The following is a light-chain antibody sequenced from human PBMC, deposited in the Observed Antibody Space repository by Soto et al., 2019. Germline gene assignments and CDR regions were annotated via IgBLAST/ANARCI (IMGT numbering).Light chain of an antibody. J-gene: IGKJ1*01. CDR1: QSINIW. CDR3: QQYNDYWT. CDR2: KAS. V-gene: IGKV1-5*03. Sequence: DIQMTQSPSTLSASVGDSVTITCRASQSINIWLAWYQQKPGRAPKLLIYKASTLESGVPLRFSGSGSGTEFTLTISSLQPDDFATYYCQQYNDYWTFGQGTKVDI.